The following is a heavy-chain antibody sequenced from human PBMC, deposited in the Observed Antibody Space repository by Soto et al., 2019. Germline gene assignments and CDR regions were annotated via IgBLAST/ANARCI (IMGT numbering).Heavy chain of an antibody. CDR1: GFTFRSYW. CDR3: ARYDTSGYYWPYYYYGMDV. V-gene: IGHV3-74*01. J-gene: IGHJ6*02. Sequence: GGSLRLSCAASGFTFRSYWMQWVRQAPGKGLVWVSWINSDGSSTSYADSVKGRFTISRDNAKNSLYLQMNSLRAEDTAVYYCARYDTSGYYWPYYYYGMDVWGQGTTVTVSS. D-gene: IGHD3-22*01. CDR2: INSDGSST.